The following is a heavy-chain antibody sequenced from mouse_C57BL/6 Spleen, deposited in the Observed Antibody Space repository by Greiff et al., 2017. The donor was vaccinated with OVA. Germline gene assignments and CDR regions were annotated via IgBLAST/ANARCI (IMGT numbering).Heavy chain of an antibody. Sequence: VQLQQSGAELVKPGASVKISCKASGYAFSSYWMNWVKQRPGKGLEWIGQIYPGDGDTNYNGKFKGKATLTADKSSSTAYMQLSSLTSEDSAVYFCARRGYDYGEYYFDYWGQGTTLTVSS. D-gene: IGHD2-4*01. CDR1: GYAFSSYW. CDR3: ARRGYDYGEYYFDY. J-gene: IGHJ2*01. CDR2: IYPGDGDT. V-gene: IGHV1-80*01.